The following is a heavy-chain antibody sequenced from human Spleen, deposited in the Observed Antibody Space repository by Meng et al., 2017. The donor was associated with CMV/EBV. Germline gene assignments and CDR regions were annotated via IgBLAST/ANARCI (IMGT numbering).Heavy chain of an antibody. CDR3: AKDRRYSSSWALGY. CDR2: ISYDGSNK. J-gene: IGHJ4*02. Sequence: GGSLRLSCAASGFTFNTYAMHWVRQAPGKGLEWVAIISYDGSNKYYADSVKGRFTISRDNSKNTLHVQINSLRVEDTAVYHCAKDRRYSSSWALGYWGQGTLVTVSS. CDR1: GFTFNTYA. V-gene: IGHV3-30*04. D-gene: IGHD6-13*01.